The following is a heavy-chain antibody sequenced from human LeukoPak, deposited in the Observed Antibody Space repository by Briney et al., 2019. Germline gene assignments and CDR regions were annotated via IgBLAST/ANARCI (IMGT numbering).Heavy chain of an antibody. V-gene: IGHV1-46*01. CDR3: ARTYYYGSGSSNMDV. Sequence: ASVKVSCKASGYTFTSYYMHWVRQAPGQGLEWMGIINPLGGNTNYAQKFQGRVTITADESTSTAYMELSSLRSEDTAVYYCARTYYYGSGSSNMDVWGKGTTVTISS. CDR2: INPLGGNT. J-gene: IGHJ6*03. D-gene: IGHD3-10*01. CDR1: GYTFTSYY.